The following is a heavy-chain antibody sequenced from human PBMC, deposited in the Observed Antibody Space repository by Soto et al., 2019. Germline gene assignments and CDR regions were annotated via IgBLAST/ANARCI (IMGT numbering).Heavy chain of an antibody. D-gene: IGHD5-18*01. J-gene: IGHJ5*02. V-gene: IGHV4-39*01. Sequence: QLQLQESGPGLVKPSETLSLTCTVSGGSISSSSYYWGWIRQPPGKGLEWIGSIYYSGSTYYNPSLKSRVTMSVDTSKNQFSLKLSSVTAADTAVYYCARRGYSYGPDNWFDPWGQGTLVTVSS. CDR1: GGSISSSSYY. CDR3: ARRGYSYGPDNWFDP. CDR2: IYYSGST.